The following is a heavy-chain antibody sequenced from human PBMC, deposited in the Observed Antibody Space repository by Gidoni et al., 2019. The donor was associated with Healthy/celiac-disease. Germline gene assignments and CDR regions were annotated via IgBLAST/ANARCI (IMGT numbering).Heavy chain of an antibody. CDR3: ARGGTMVRGAPFDY. CDR1: GGTFSSYT. V-gene: IGHV1-69*02. D-gene: IGHD3-10*01. CDR2: IIPILGIA. J-gene: IGHJ4*02. Sequence: QVQLVQSGAEVKKPGSSVKVSCKASGGTFSSYTISWVRQAPGQGLEWMGRIIPILGIANYAQKFQGRVRITADKSTSTAYMELSSLRSEDTAVYYCARGGTMVRGAPFDYWGQGTLVTVSS.